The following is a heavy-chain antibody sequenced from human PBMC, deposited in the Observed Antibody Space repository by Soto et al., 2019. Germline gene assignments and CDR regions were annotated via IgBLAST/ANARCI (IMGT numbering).Heavy chain of an antibody. CDR1: GGSISSGGYS. CDR3: ASGPIGDYTDGFDY. J-gene: IGHJ4*02. CDR2: IYHSGST. V-gene: IGHV4-30-2*01. D-gene: IGHD4-17*01. Sequence: QLQLQESGSGLVKPSQTLSLTCAVSGGSISSGGYSWSWIRQPPGKGLEWIGYIYHSGSTNYNPSLKSRVTISVHRSKNQFSLKLSSVTAADTAVYYCASGPIGDYTDGFDYWGQGTLVTVSS.